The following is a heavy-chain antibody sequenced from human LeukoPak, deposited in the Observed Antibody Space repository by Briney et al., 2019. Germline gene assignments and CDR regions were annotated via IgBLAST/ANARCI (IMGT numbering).Heavy chain of an antibody. V-gene: IGHV1-8*01. Sequence: ASVKVSCKASGYTFTDYDINWVRQATGQGLEWMGWMNPNSGNTGYAQQFQGRVTMTRDTPISTVYMELSSLRAEDTAVYYCARRVGGNGAAVGYYYYYMDVWGKGTAVT. CDR3: ARRVGGNGAAVGYYYYYMDV. D-gene: IGHD6-13*01. J-gene: IGHJ6*03. CDR2: MNPNSGNT. CDR1: GYTFTDYD.